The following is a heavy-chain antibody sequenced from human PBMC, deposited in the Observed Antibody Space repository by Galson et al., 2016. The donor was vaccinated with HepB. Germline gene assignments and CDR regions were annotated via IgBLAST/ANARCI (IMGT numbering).Heavy chain of an antibody. J-gene: IGHJ4*02. Sequence: SLRLSCAASGFAFETFAMHWVRQAPGKGLEWMAVISYDGRKKYYADSVKGRFTISRDNSKNTLYLLMNSLRSEDTAVYYCASFPIAATPIDFWGQGTLVTVSS. V-gene: IGHV3-30*19. CDR3: ASFPIAATPIDF. D-gene: IGHD2-15*01. CDR1: GFAFETFA. CDR2: ISYDGRKK.